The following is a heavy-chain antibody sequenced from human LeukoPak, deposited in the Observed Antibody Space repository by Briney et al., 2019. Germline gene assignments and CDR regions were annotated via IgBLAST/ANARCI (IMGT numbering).Heavy chain of an antibody. CDR1: GFSFSTYS. D-gene: IGHD2-15*01. Sequence: GGSLRLSCAASGFSFSTYSMNWVRHAPGKGLEWVSYIVGSSSTIYYADSVKGRFTISRDNAKNSLYLQMGSLRAEDTAVYYCATMSPEAAAFDYWGQGTLVTVSS. V-gene: IGHV3-48*04. J-gene: IGHJ4*02. CDR2: IVGSSSTI. CDR3: ATMSPEAAAFDY.